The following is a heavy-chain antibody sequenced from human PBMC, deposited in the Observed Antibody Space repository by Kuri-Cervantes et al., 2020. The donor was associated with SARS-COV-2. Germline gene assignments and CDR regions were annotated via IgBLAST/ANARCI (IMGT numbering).Heavy chain of an antibody. Sequence: GESLKISCAASGFTFSSYAMSWVRQAPGKGLEWVSAISGSDGSTYYADSVKGRFTISRDTYKNTLYLQMNSLSAEDTDVYFCAKGGWDIVVVPALDYWGQGTLVTVSS. CDR3: AKGGWDIVVVPALDY. V-gene: IGHV3-23*01. CDR1: GFTFSSYA. J-gene: IGHJ4*02. CDR2: ISGSDGST. D-gene: IGHD2-2*01.